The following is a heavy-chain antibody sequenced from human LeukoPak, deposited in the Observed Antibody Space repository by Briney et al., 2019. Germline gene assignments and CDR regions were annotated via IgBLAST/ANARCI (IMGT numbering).Heavy chain of an antibody. CDR3: AKAPGGIVGY. CDR2: IRNDGSNK. V-gene: IGHV3-30*02. CDR1: GFTFSNYG. J-gene: IGHJ4*02. Sequence: GGSLRLSCAASGFTFSNYGMHWVRQAPGKGLEWVAFIRNDGSNKYYADSVKRRFTVSRDNSKTTLYLQMNSLRADDTAVYYCAKAPGGIVGYWGQGTLVTVSS. D-gene: IGHD3-16*01.